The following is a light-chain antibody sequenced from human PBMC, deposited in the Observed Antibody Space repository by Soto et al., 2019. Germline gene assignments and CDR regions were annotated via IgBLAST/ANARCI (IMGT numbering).Light chain of an antibody. Sequence: QSALTQPASVSGSPGQSITISCTGTSSDVGGFNYVSWYQQHPGKAPKLMIYDVTNRPSGVSYRFSGSKSGNTASLTISGLQAEDDADYYCNSYTSSSTYDFGTGTKVTV. CDR3: NSYTSSSTYD. CDR2: DVT. V-gene: IGLV2-14*03. CDR1: SSDVGGFNY. J-gene: IGLJ1*01.